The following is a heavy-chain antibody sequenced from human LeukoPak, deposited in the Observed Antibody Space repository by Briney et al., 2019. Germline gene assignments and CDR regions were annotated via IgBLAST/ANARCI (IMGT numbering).Heavy chain of an antibody. V-gene: IGHV4-59*01. CDR2: IYYSGST. CDR3: ARGRDGYIFDY. CDR1: GGSISSYY. D-gene: IGHD5-24*01. J-gene: IGHJ4*02. Sequence: SETLSLTCTVSGGSISSYYWSWIRQSPGKGLEWIGYIYYSGSTNYNPSLKSRVTISVDTSKSQFSLKLSSVTAADTAVYHCARGRDGYIFDYWGQGTLVTVSS.